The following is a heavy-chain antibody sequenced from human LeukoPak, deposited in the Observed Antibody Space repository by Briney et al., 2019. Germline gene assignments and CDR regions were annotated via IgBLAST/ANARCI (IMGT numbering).Heavy chain of an antibody. CDR1: GFTFSNNW. CDR3: ARGSGVTPDY. CDR2: INSGGSTT. D-gene: IGHD2-21*02. J-gene: IGHJ4*02. Sequence: GGSLRLSCAASGFTFSNNWMHWARQAPGKGLVWVSRINSGGSTTNYADSVKGRFTISRDNAKNTLYLQMNSLRADDTAVYFCARGSGVTPDYWGQGTLVTVSS. V-gene: IGHV3-74*01.